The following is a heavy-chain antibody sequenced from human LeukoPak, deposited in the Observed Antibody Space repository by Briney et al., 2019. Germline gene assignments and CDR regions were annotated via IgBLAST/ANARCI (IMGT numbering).Heavy chain of an antibody. CDR1: GFTFSNYA. Sequence: GASLRLSCAASGFTFSNYAMTWVRQAPGKGLEWVAVISYDGSNKYYADSVKGRFTISRDNSKNTLYLQMNSLRAEDTAVYYCEAHYGGNSGYWGQGTLVTVSS. CDR2: ISYDGSNK. J-gene: IGHJ4*02. V-gene: IGHV3-30*03. D-gene: IGHD4-23*01. CDR3: EAHYGGNSGY.